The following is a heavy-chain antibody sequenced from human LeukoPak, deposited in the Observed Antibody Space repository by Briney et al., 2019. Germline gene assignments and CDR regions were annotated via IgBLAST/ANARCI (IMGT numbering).Heavy chain of an antibody. CDR1: GYTFTSNG. D-gene: IGHD3-10*01. Sequence: SVKVSCKASGYTFTSNGITWVRQAPRQGLEWMGWIIPIFGTANYAQKFQGRVTITADKSTSTAYMELSSLRSEDTAVYYCARVKTQFGEPMRDAFDIWGQGTMVTVSS. CDR3: ARVKTQFGEPMRDAFDI. J-gene: IGHJ3*02. V-gene: IGHV1-69*06. CDR2: IIPIFGTA.